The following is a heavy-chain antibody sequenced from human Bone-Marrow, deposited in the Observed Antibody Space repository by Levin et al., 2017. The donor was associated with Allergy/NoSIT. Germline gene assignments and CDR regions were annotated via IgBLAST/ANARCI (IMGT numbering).Heavy chain of an antibody. V-gene: IGHV3-30*18. D-gene: IGHD2/OR15-2a*01. J-gene: IGHJ6*02. Sequence: GGSLRLSCTTSRFTFSSYGMHWVRQAPGKGLEWVAVISGDGRSKYYGVSMKGRFTISRDNSKNTLYLQVNSPTTEDTAAYYCAKGRRGTTYYPYGMDVWGHGTPLIVSS. CDR3: AKGRRGTTYYPYGMDV. CDR1: RFTFSSYG. CDR2: ISGDGRSK.